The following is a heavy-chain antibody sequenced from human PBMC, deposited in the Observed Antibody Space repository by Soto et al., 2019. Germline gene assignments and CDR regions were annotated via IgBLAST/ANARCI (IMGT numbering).Heavy chain of an antibody. V-gene: IGHV1-3*01. CDR2: INAGNGKT. Sequence: GASVKVSCKASGYTFTNYAIHWVRQAPGQRLEWMGWINAGNGKTKYLQNFQGRVTITRDTSTSIVYMELSSLRSEDTAVYFCARGVKYGAYSRWFDPWGQGTLVTVSS. CDR3: ARGVKYGAYSRWFDP. CDR1: GYTFTNYA. J-gene: IGHJ5*02. D-gene: IGHD4-17*01.